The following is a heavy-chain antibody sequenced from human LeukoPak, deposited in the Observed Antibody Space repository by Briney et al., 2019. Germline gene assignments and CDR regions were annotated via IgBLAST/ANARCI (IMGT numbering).Heavy chain of an antibody. D-gene: IGHD3-10*01. Sequence: GGSLRLSCAASGFTFRSYAMHWVRQVPGKGLEWVAVISYDGSNKYYADSVKGRFTISRDNSKNTLYLQMNSLRAEDTAVYYCARGRGGGYNWFDPWGQGTLVTVSS. CDR3: ARGRGGGYNWFDP. CDR1: GFTFRSYA. CDR2: ISYDGSNK. V-gene: IGHV3-30*01. J-gene: IGHJ5*02.